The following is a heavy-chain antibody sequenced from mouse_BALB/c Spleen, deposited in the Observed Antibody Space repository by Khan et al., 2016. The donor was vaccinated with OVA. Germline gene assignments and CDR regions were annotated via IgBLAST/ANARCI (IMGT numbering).Heavy chain of an antibody. D-gene: IGHD1-1*01. J-gene: IGHJ3*01. Sequence: EVQLVESGGDLVKPGGSLKLPCEASGFTFSSYGMSWVRQTPDKRLEWVATINNDGSYTYYPDSVKGRLTISRDNAKNTLYLQMSSLKSEDTAMFYCARHRFTSPAAWFAYWGQGTLVTVSA. CDR2: INNDGSYT. CDR1: GFTFSSYG. V-gene: IGHV5-6*01. CDR3: ARHRFTSPAAWFAY.